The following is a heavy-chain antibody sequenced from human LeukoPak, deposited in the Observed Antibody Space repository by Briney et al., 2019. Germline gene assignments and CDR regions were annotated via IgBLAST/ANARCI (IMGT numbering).Heavy chain of an antibody. J-gene: IGHJ3*02. CDR1: GYTFTGYY. D-gene: IGHD6-13*01. CDR2: INPNSGGT. V-gene: IGHV1-2*04. CDR3: AGKVPSGSQGQLALHDAFDI. Sequence: ASVKVSCKASGYTFTGYYMHWVRQAPGQGLEWMGWINPNSGGTNYAQKFQGWVTMTRDTSISTAYMELSRLRSDDTAVYYCAGKVPSGSQGQLALHDAFDIWGQGTMVTVSS.